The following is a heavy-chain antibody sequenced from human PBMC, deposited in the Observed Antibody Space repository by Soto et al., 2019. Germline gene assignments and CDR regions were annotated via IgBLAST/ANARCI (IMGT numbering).Heavy chain of an antibody. CDR3: ARTRVATTIDF. V-gene: IGHV1-8*01. CDR1: GYRFTGYD. J-gene: IGHJ4*02. Sequence: ASVKVSCKASGYRFTGYDINWVRRATGQGLEWVGWMNPNSGHTGYAQEFPGRATMTRNPSISTAYMELSSLRSEDTAVYDGARTRVATTIDFGGQGTLVTVSS. D-gene: IGHD5-12*01. CDR2: MNPNSGHT.